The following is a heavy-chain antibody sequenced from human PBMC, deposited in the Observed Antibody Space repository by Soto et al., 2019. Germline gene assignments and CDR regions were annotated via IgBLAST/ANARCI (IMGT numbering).Heavy chain of an antibody. D-gene: IGHD6-13*01. CDR2: ISYDGSNK. J-gene: IGHJ5*02. CDR1: GFTFSSYA. CDR3: ARASSTWLA. V-gene: IGHV3-30-3*01. Sequence: GGSLRLSCAASGFTFSSYAMHWVRQAPGKGLEWVAVISYDGSNKYYADSVKGRFTISRDNSKNTLYLQMNSLRAEDTAVYYCARASSTWLAWGPGTLVTLAS.